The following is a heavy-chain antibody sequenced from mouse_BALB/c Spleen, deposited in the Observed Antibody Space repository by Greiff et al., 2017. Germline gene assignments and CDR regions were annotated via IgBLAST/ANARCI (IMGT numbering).Heavy chain of an antibody. D-gene: IGHD2-14*01. Sequence: EVKLQESGGGLVKPGGSLKLSCAASGFTFSSYAMSWVRQTPEKRLEWVASISSGGSTYYPDSVKGRFTISRDNARNILYLQMSSLRSEDTAMYYCAREGKVRRRDYAMDYWGQGTSVTVSS. CDR1: GFTFSSYA. CDR3: AREGKVRRRDYAMDY. V-gene: IGHV5-6-5*01. J-gene: IGHJ4*01. CDR2: ISSGGST.